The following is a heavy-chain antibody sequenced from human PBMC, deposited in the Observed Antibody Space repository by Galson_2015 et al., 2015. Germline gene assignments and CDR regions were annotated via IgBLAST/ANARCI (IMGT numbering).Heavy chain of an antibody. D-gene: IGHD2-15*01. CDR3: VKDLGGYCGVGICYSPDY. V-gene: IGHV3-23*01. J-gene: IGHJ4*02. Sequence: SLRLGCAASGFTFWDYSMNWVRSAAGKGLEWVALVSRRGGGRTEYADSVKGRFTISRDDSKNRVYLQMNSLRVEDTAIYYCVKDLGGYCGVGICYSPDYWGQGTLVTVSS. CDR2: VSRRGGGRT. CDR1: GFTFWDYS.